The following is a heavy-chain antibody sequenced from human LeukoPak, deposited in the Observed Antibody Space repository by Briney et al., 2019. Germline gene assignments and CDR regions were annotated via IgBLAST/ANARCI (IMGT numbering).Heavy chain of an antibody. D-gene: IGHD3-22*01. CDR3: ARDNYDSSTPYYFDY. Sequence: GGSLRLSCAASGFTFSDNYMTWVRQAPGKGLEWVSYISSSGTTIYYADSVKGRFTISRDNAKNSLYLQMNSLRAEDTAVYYCARDNYDSSTPYYFDYWGQGTLVTVSS. CDR2: ISSSGTTI. J-gene: IGHJ4*02. CDR1: GFTFSDNY. V-gene: IGHV3-11*04.